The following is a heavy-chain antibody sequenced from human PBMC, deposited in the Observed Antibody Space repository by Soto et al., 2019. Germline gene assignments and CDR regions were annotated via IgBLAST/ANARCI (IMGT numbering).Heavy chain of an antibody. CDR1: GFTFSSYA. Sequence: EVPLVESGGGLVQPGGSLRLSCAASGFTFSSYAMHWVRQAPGKGLEYVSAISSNGGSTYYANSVKGRFTISRDNSKNTLYLQMGSLRAEDMAVYYCARGGRDGYNYDYWGQGTLVTVSS. J-gene: IGHJ4*02. CDR3: ARGGRDGYNYDY. D-gene: IGHD5-12*01. CDR2: ISSNGGST. V-gene: IGHV3-64*01.